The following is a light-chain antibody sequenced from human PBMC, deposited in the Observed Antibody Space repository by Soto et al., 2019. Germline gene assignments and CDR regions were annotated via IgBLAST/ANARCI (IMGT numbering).Light chain of an antibody. CDR1: QDISNY. CDR2: DAS. CDR3: QQYDNLPLT. Sequence: DIQMTQSPSSLSASVGDRVTITCPASQDISNYLNWYQQKPGKAPKLLIYDASNLETGVPSRFSGSGSGTDFTLTISSLQPEDIATYYCQQYDNLPLTFGPGTKVDIK. V-gene: IGKV1-33*01. J-gene: IGKJ3*01.